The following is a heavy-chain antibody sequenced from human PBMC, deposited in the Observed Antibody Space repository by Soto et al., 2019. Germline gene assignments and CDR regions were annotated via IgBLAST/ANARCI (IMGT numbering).Heavy chain of an antibody. CDR1: GFTFHDYP. D-gene: IGHD1-26*01. CDR3: AKDRDGGSYFDLPDSFDV. V-gene: IGHV3-9*01. J-gene: IGHJ3*01. CDR2: ISCNSDKI. Sequence: EMLLVESGGGLVQPDRSLKLSCAASGFTFHDYPMNWVRQRPGKGLEWVSCISCNSDKIAYSDSVKGRFTVSRDNAKNTVYLQMNRLRVDDTALYYCAKDRDGGSYFDLPDSFDVWGQGTGVTVSS.